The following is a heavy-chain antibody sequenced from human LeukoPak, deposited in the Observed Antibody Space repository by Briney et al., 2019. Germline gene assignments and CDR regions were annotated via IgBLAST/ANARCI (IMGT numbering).Heavy chain of an antibody. CDR1: GGTFSSYA. D-gene: IGHD3-22*01. J-gene: IGHJ4*02. V-gene: IGHV1-69*01. Sequence: SVKVSCKASGGTFSSYAISWVRQAPGQGLEWMGEIIPIFGTANYAQKFQGRVTITADESTSTAYMELSSLRSEDTAVYYCARGVPDYYDSSGYYRRPYYFDYWGQGTLVTVSS. CDR3: ARGVPDYYDSSGYYRRPYYFDY. CDR2: IIPIFGTA.